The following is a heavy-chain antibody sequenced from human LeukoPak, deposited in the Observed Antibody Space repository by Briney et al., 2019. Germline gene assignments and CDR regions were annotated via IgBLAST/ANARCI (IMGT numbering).Heavy chain of an antibody. V-gene: IGHV1-2*02. Sequence: ASVKVSCKASGYTFTSYYMHWVRQSPGQAPERMGWINPNSGGTNYEQKFQGRVTMTRETYISTAYMELSRLRSDDTAVYYCARGRKTRGIAAAGAYYYYYMDVWGKGTTVTISS. D-gene: IGHD6-13*01. J-gene: IGHJ6*03. CDR3: ARGRKTRGIAAAGAYYYYYMDV. CDR2: INPNSGGT. CDR1: GYTFTSYY.